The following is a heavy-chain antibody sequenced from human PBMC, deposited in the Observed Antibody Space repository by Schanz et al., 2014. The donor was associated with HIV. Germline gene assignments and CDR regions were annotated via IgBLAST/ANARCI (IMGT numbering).Heavy chain of an antibody. CDR2: VRHIGGT. V-gene: IGHV4-34*02. CDR3: ARERGGSSSWFGSFYYDY. CDR1: GGSFRGYY. D-gene: IGHD6-13*01. Sequence: QVQLQQWGAGLLKPSETLSLTCAVYGGSFRGYYWTWIRQFPGLGLEWIGGVRHIGGTNYNPSLKSGVTMSMDRSKNQFSLTLTSLTAADTAVYFCARERGGSSSWFGSFYYDYWGQGTWVSVYS. J-gene: IGHJ4*02.